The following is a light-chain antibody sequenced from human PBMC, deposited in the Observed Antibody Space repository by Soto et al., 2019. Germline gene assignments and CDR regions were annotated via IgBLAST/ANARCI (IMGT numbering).Light chain of an antibody. CDR2: ENN. J-gene: IGLJ3*02. CDR3: GTWDNNLSVL. Sequence: QAVLTQPPSVSAAPGQTVTISCSGSRSNIGDNYVSWYQHLPGTAPKLLIYENNKRPSGIPDRFSGSKSGTSATLGITGLQTGDEADYYCGTWDNNLSVLFGGGTKLTVL. V-gene: IGLV1-51*02. CDR1: RSNIGDNY.